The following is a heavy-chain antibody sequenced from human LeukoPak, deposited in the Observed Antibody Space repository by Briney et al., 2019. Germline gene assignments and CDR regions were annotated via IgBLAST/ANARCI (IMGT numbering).Heavy chain of an antibody. CDR3: ARARSSGYYYGS. V-gene: IGHV4-59*01. Sequence: PSETLSLTCTVSGGSISSYYWSWIRQPPGKGLEWIGYIYYSGRTNYNPSLKSRVTISVDTSKNQFSLKLSSVTAADTAVYYCARARSSGYYYGSWGQGTLVTVSS. J-gene: IGHJ5*02. D-gene: IGHD3-22*01. CDR1: GGSISSYY. CDR2: IYYSGRT.